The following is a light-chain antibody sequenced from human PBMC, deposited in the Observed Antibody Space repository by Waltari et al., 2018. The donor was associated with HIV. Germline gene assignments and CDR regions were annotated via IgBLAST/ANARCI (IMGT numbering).Light chain of an antibody. J-gene: IGKJ3*01. CDR3: MRGTFWGWT. V-gene: IGKV2-30*01. Sequence: EVLMTQFPVSLSVTSGQSAFISCRSSDSLVSSDGHTHLSWFQQRRVQSQRRLIYKVSDRESGIPGRVCFGGSVTVVTVWVDDVQADDIGSDYGMRGTFWGWTFGPGTKLEI. CDR1: DSLVSSDGHTH. CDR2: KVS.